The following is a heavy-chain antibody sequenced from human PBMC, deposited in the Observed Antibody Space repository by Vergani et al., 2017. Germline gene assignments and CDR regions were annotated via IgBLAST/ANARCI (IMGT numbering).Heavy chain of an antibody. CDR1: GFTFSSYA. D-gene: IGHD2-2*02. J-gene: IGHJ3*02. CDR2: ISGSGGST. Sequence: VQLVESGGGVVQPGRSLRLSCAASGFTFSSYAMSWVRQAPGKGLEWVSAISGSGGSTYYADSVKGRFTISSDNSKNTLYLKMNSLRAEDTAVYYCAKGFGYCSSTSCYSQDSFDIWGQGTMVTVSS. V-gene: IGHV3-23*04. CDR3: AKGFGYCSSTSCYSQDSFDI.